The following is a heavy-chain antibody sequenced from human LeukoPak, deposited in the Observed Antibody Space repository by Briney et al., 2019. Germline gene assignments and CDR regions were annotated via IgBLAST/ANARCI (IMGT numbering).Heavy chain of an antibody. D-gene: IGHD3-10*01. J-gene: IGHJ4*02. Sequence: GGSPRLSCAASGLTFSTYAMSWVRQAPGKGLEWVSGISDDGSNTHYADSVKGRFTVSRDNSKNTLYLLMNSLRAEDTAVYYRAKGQAGTFYQLFDYWGQGTLVTVSS. CDR1: GLTFSTYA. V-gene: IGHV3-23*01. CDR3: AKGQAGTFYQLFDY. CDR2: ISDDGSNT.